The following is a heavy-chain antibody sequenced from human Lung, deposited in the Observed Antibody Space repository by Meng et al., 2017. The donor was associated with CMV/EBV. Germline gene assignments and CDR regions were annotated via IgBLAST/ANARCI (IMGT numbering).Heavy chain of an antibody. CDR1: GFSFSNYD. CDR3: AKAGPLYSGTYEHFDF. V-gene: IGHV3-30*02. D-gene: IGHD1-26*01. Sequence: GESLKISCAASGFSFSNYDMHWVRQAPGKGLERVAFIRYDGDSEYSADSVKGRFTVSRDDSKNTMYLQMSTLRIEDTAVFYCAKAGPLYSGTYEHFDFWGQGTLVTVSS. CDR2: IRYDGDSE. J-gene: IGHJ4*02.